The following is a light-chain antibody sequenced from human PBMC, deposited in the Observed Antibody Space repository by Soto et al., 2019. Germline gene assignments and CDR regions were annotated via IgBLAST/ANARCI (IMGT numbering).Light chain of an antibody. J-gene: IGLJ3*02. CDR1: SSDVGAYNY. V-gene: IGLV2-14*01. CDR3: SSYTGSSTPWV. Sequence: QSALTQPASVSGSPGQSITISCTRTSSDVGAYNYVSWYQQHPGKAPKLMISGVSNRPSGVSNRFSGSKSGNTASLTISGLQADDEADYYCSSYTGSSTPWVFGGGTQLTVL. CDR2: GVS.